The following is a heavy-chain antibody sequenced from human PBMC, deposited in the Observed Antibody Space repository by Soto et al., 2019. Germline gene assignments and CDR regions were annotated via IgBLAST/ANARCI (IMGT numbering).Heavy chain of an antibody. D-gene: IGHD2-8*01. CDR1: GGSFSGYY. J-gene: IGHJ4*02. CDR3: VRKAVLIVYANVLISGGRFDY. CDR2: INHSGST. Sequence: SETLSLTCAVYGGSFSGYYWSWIRQPPGKGLEWIGEINHSGSTNYNPSLKSRVTISVDTSKNQFSLKLSSVTAADTAVYYCVRKAVLIVYANVLISGGRFDYWGQGTLVTV. V-gene: IGHV4-34*01.